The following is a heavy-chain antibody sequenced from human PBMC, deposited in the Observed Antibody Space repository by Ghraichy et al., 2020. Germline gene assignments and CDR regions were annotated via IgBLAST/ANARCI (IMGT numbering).Heavy chain of an antibody. V-gene: IGHV3-23*01. D-gene: IGHD3-9*01. J-gene: IGHJ6*03. Sequence: GGSLRLSCAASGFTFSSSAMSWVRQAPGKGLEWVSAISGSGTGTYNADSLKGRFTISRDNPKNTLYLQLNSLRVEDMAVYYCAKHDWNYDYMDVWGKGTTVTVSS. CDR1: GFTFSSSA. CDR3: AKHDWNYDYMDV. CDR2: ISGSGTGT.